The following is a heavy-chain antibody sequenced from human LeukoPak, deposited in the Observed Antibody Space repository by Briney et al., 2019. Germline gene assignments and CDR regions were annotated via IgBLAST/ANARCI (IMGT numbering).Heavy chain of an antibody. CDR3: ARAGVDTGNMDV. CDR2: IYYSGST. Sequence: PSETLSLTCTVSGGSISSSSYYWGWIRQPPGKGLEWIGSIYYSGSTYYNPSLKSRVTISVDTSKNQFSLKLSSVTAADTAVYYCARAGVDTGNMDVWGKGTTVTVSS. J-gene: IGHJ6*03. D-gene: IGHD5-18*01. CDR1: GGSISSSSYY. V-gene: IGHV4-39*07.